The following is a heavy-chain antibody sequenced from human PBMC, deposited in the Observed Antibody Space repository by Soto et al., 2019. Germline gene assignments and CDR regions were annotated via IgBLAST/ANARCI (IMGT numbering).Heavy chain of an antibody. J-gene: IGHJ4*02. CDR1: GGSISSYY. V-gene: IGHV4-59*01. CDR3: ARLATRYYFDY. Sequence: QVQLQESGPGLVKPSETLSLTCTVSGGSISSYYWSWIRQPPGKGLEWIGYIYYSGSTNYNPSLKSXXTXSXXTSKHQFSLKMSSVTAADTAVYYCARLATRYYFDYWGQGTLVTVSS. CDR2: IYYSGST. D-gene: IGHD1-1*01.